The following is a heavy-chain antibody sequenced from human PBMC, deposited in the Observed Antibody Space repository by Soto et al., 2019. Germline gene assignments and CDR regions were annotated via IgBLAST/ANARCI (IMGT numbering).Heavy chain of an antibody. J-gene: IGHJ3*02. CDR3: ARICIAVDGDDDFDI. D-gene: IGHD6-19*01. CDR2: IDCDDDK. Sequence: SGPTLFNPTHTLTLTFTFCVASLSTSLMCVSWIRDRPGNALECLALIDCDDDKYYSTSLKTRLTISKDTSKNQVVLTMTNMDPVDKAKYYCARICIAVDGDDDFDIWGQGTMVNVSS. V-gene: IGHV2-70*01. CDR1: VASLSTSLMC.